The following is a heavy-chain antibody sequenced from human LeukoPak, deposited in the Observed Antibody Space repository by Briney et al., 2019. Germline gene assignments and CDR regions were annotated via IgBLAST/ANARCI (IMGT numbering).Heavy chain of an antibody. CDR3: ARGLYYDSRGWFDP. CDR1: GFAFSDYY. V-gene: IGHV3-11*05. Sequence: GGSLRLSCAASGFAFSDYYMSWIRQAPGEGLEWVSYISSGSSYTNYADSVKGRFTTSRDNAKNSVYLQMNSLRAEDTAVYYCARGLYYDSRGWFDPWGQGTLVTVSS. J-gene: IGHJ5*02. CDR2: ISSGSSYT. D-gene: IGHD3-22*01.